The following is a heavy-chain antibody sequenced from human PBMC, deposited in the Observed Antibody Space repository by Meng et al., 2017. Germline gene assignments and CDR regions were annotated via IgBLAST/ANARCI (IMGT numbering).Heavy chain of an antibody. D-gene: IGHD3-10*01. CDR2: IGTAGDT. CDR1: GFTFSSYE. V-gene: IGHV3-13*01. CDR3: ARGVVRGVIYPQFDY. Sequence: QLVESGGGLVQPGGSLGLSGAASGFTFSSYEMHWVRQATGKGLEWVSAIGTAGDTYYPGSVKGRFTISRENAKNSLYLQMNSLRAGDTAVYYCARGVVRGVIYPQFDYWGQGTLVTVSS. J-gene: IGHJ4*02.